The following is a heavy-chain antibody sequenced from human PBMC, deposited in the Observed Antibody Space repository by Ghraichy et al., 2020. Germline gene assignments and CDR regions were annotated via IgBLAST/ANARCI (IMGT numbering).Heavy chain of an antibody. J-gene: IGHJ6*02. CDR3: ANWYCVGDCPHGGMDV. CDR2: INPSGTSA. D-gene: IGHD2-21*02. V-gene: IGHV1-46*02. Sequence: ASVKVSCKASGYITNSTFIHWVRQAPGQGLEWMGIINPSGTSATYARKFQGRLTLTRDTSTGTVFMDLSSLGSDDTAMYYCANWYCVGDCPHGGMDVWGQGTTVTVSS. CDR1: GYITNSTF.